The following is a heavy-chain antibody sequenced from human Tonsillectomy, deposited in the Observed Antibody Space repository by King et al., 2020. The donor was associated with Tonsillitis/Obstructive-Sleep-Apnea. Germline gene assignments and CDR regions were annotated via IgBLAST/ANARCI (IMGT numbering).Heavy chain of an antibody. CDR1: GYTFTAYF. Sequence: VQLVESGAEVTKPGASVKVSCKASGYTFTAYFLHWVRQAPGQGLEWMGRIDPNSGGTNYAQKFQGRVTMTRDTSITTAYMELSRLTSDDTVVYYCARDDGVVVDEGDAFDIWGQGTLVTVSS. V-gene: IGHV1-2*05. D-gene: IGHD2-2*01. CDR3: ARDDGVVVDEGDAFDI. CDR2: IDPNSGGT. J-gene: IGHJ3*02.